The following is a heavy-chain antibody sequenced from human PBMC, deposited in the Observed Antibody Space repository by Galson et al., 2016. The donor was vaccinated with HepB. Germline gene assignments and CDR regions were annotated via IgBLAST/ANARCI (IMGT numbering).Heavy chain of an antibody. Sequence: SETLSLRSTVSGDSVSSGSYYWSGIRQPPGKGLEWLGFVYFSGYTKYNPTLKGRVTISLARTKNEFSLSLTSVNVDDTAVYYCAREKALRNWFDPWGPGTLVTVSS. CDR2: VYFSGYT. D-gene: IGHD2-15*01. V-gene: IGHV4-61*01. CDR1: GDSVSSGSYY. J-gene: IGHJ5*02. CDR3: AREKALRNWFDP.